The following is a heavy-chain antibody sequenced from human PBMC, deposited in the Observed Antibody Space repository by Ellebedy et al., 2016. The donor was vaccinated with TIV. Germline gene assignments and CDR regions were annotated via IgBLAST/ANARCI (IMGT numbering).Heavy chain of an antibody. Sequence: SETLSLXXAVYGGSFSGYYWTWIRQPPGKGLEWIGEINHSGSTNYNPSLKSRVTISVDTSKNQFSLKLSSVTAADTAVYYCARGPSYDILTGYYSKGDYWGQGTLVTVSS. CDR3: ARGPSYDILTGYYSKGDY. CDR1: GGSFSGYY. J-gene: IGHJ4*02. D-gene: IGHD3-9*01. V-gene: IGHV4-34*01. CDR2: INHSGST.